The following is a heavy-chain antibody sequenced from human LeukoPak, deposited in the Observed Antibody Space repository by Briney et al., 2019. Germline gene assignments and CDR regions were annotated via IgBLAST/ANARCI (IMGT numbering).Heavy chain of an antibody. D-gene: IGHD4-17*01. CDR2: IYYSGST. CDR1: GGSISSYY. CDR3: ARGLDYGDYVPFDY. V-gene: IGHV4-59*06. Sequence: PSETLSLTCTVSGGSISSYYWSWIRQHPGKGLEWIGYIYYSGSTYYNPSLKSRVTISVDTSKNQFSLKLSSVTAADTAVYYCARGLDYGDYVPFDYWGQGTLVTVSS. J-gene: IGHJ4*02.